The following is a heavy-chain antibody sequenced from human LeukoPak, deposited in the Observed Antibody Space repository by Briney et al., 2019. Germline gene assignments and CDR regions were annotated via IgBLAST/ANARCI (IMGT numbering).Heavy chain of an antibody. V-gene: IGHV3-23*01. CDR1: GFTFNNYG. CDR2: ISNTGGST. CDR3: AXXIDNRGXPXDY. Sequence: GGSLRLSCAASGFTFNNYGMSWVRQAPGKGLEWVSEISNTGGSTYYGDSVQGRFTISRDNSENTLYLQMDSLRAEDTAIYYCAXXIDNRGXPXDYWGXXXXVTV. J-gene: IGHJ4*01. D-gene: IGHD2/OR15-2a*01.